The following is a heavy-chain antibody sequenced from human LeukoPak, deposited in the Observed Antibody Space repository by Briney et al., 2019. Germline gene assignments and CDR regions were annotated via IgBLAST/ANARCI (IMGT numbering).Heavy chain of an antibody. CDR2: INHSGST. CDR1: GGSFSGYY. CDR3: ARGEYYYDSSGYYSRYYFDY. D-gene: IGHD3-22*01. J-gene: IGHJ4*02. Sequence: SETLSLTCAVYGGSFSGYYWSWIRQPPGKGLEWIGEINHSGSTNYNPSLKSRVTISVDTSKNQFSLKLSSVTAADTAVYYCARGEYYYDSSGYYSRYYFDYWGQGTLVTVSS. V-gene: IGHV4-34*01.